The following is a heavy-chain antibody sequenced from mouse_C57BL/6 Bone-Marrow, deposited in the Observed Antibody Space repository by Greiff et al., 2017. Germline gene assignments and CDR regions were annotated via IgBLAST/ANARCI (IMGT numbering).Heavy chain of an antibody. CDR1: GFTFSSYA. CDR3: ARDDPYGSSYDWYFDV. Sequence: EVQVVESGGGLVKPGGSLKLSCAASGFTFSSYAMSWVRQTPEKRLEWVATISDGGSYTYYPDNVKGRFTISRDNAKNNLYLQMSHLKSEDTAMYYCARDDPYGSSYDWYFDVWGTGTTVTVSS. V-gene: IGHV5-4*01. D-gene: IGHD1-1*01. J-gene: IGHJ1*03. CDR2: ISDGGSYT.